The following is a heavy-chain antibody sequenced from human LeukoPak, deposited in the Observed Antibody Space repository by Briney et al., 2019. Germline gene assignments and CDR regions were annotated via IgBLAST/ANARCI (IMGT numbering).Heavy chain of an antibody. V-gene: IGHV3-7*01. CDR1: GFTFSSYW. J-gene: IGHJ6*03. CDR3: AREKTYGSGSYFSLYYYYYYYMDV. CDR2: IKQDGSEK. D-gene: IGHD3-10*01. Sequence: GGSLRLSCAASGFTFSSYWMSWVRQAPGKGLEWVANIKQDGSEKYYVDSVKGRFTISRDNAKNSLYPQMNSLRAEDTAVYYCAREKTYGSGSYFSLYYYYYYYMDVWGKGTTVTISS.